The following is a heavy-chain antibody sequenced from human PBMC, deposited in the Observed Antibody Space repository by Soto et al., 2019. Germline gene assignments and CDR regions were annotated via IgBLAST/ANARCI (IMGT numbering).Heavy chain of an antibody. D-gene: IGHD3-10*01. CDR2: IYTSGDT. CDR3: ARAPGAVLITYHLGYFDY. J-gene: IGHJ4*02. V-gene: IGHV3-66*01. CDR1: GLTVSRNY. Sequence: EVQLVESGGGLVQPGGSLRLSCAASGLTVSRNYMSWVRQVPGKGLEWVSVIYTSGDTYYADSVKGRFTISRDDSENALYLQMNSLRAEDTAVYYCARAPGAVLITYHLGYFDYWGQGTLVTVSS.